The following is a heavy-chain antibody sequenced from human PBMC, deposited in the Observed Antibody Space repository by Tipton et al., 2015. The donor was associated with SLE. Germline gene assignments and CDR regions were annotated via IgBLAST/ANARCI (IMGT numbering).Heavy chain of an antibody. CDR3: ARERSWVPVGDRGGFDY. CDR2: FYRSGVT. Sequence: TLSLTCTVSGGSISSSIDSYWAWIRQPPGKRLEWIGSFYRSGVTYVNPSLESRVTISGDTSKNQFSLNLSSVTAADAAVYFCARERSWVPVGDRGGFDYWGHGTLVTVSS. V-gene: IGHV4-39*07. CDR1: GGSISSSIDSY. D-gene: IGHD2-2*01. J-gene: IGHJ4*01.